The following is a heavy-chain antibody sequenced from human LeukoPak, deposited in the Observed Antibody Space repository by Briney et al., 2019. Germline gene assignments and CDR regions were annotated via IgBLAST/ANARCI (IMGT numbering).Heavy chain of an antibody. CDR3: AEGYYFDY. J-gene: IGHJ4*02. V-gene: IGHV3-7*03. CDR2: IKQDGSEK. CDR1: GFTFSSYA. Sequence: GGSLRLSCAASGFTFSSYAMSWVRQAPGKGLEWVANIKQDGSEKYYVDSVKGRFTISRDNAKNSLYLQMNSLRAEDTAVYYCAEGYYFDYWGQGTLVTVSS.